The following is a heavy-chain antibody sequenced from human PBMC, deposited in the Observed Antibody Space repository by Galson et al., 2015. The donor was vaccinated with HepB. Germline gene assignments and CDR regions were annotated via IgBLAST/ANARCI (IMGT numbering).Heavy chain of an antibody. CDR3: ARDQARLGELPRTYYFDY. CDR1: GFTFSSYA. CDR2: ISYDGSNK. V-gene: IGHV3-30*04. J-gene: IGHJ4*02. Sequence: SLRHSCAASGFTFSSYAMHWVRQAPGKGLEWVAVAVISYDGSNKYYADSVKGRFTISRDNSKNTLYLQMNSLRAEDTAVYYCARDQARLGELPRTYYFDYWGQGTLVTVSS. D-gene: IGHD3-16*01.